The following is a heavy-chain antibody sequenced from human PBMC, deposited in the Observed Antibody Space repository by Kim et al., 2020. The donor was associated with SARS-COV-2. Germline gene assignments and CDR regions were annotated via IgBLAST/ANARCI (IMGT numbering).Heavy chain of an antibody. Sequence: GGSLRLSCATFGFTFSTYAMHWVRQAPGKGLEYVALISYDGSKTYYGDSVKGRFTISRDNSKNTLSLQMNSLRAEDTAVYYCEEDQAYYDMLPGLYYWSQGSLVSVPS. V-gene: IGHV3-30*18. CDR2: ISYDGSKT. J-gene: IGHJ4*01. D-gene: IGHD3-9*01. CDR1: GFTFSTYA. CDR3: EEDQAYYDMLPGLYY.